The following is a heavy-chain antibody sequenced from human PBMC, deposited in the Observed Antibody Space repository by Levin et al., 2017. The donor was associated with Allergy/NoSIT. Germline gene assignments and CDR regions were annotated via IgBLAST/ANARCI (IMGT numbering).Heavy chain of an antibody. D-gene: IGHD6-19*01. Sequence: LSLTCAASGFTFSSYGMHWVRQAPGKGLEWVAVISSDGRKKFYADSVKGRFTISRDNSKNTLDLQMNSLRAEAPAVYYCAKDVYGSGWYPLGNDAFEMWGQGTKVSVSS. CDR2: ISSDGRKK. CDR3: AKDVYGSGWYPLGNDAFEM. CDR1: GFTFSSYG. J-gene: IGHJ3*02. V-gene: IGHV3-30*18.